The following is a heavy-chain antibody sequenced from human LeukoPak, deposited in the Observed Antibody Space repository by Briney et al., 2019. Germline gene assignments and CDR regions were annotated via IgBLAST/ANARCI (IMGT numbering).Heavy chain of an antibody. V-gene: IGHV4-34*01. CDR2: INHSGST. J-gene: IGHJ6*03. CDR3: ARCRASRGYYYYYMDV. Sequence: PSETLSLTCAVYGGSFSGHYWSWIRQPPGKGLEWIGEINHSGSTNYNPSLKSRVTISVDTSKNQFSLKLSSVTAADTAVYYCARCRASRGYYYYYMDVWGKGTTVTISS. D-gene: IGHD2-2*01. CDR1: GGSFSGHY.